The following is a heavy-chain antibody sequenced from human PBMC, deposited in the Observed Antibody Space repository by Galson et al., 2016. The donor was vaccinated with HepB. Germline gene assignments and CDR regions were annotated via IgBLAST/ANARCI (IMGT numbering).Heavy chain of an antibody. CDR1: GGSISSSSYY. D-gene: IGHD3-3*01. CDR2: IYYSGST. Sequence: ETLSLTCTVSGGSISSSSYYWGWIRQPPGKGLEWIGSIYYSGSTYYSPSLKSRVTISVDTSKNQFSLKLSSVTAADTAVYYCARHLITIFGVVNNWFDPWGQGTLVTVSS. V-gene: IGHV4-39*01. J-gene: IGHJ5*02. CDR3: ARHLITIFGVVNNWFDP.